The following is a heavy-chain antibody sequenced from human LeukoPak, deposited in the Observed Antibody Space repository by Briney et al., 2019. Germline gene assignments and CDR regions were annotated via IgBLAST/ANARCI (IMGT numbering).Heavy chain of an antibody. J-gene: IGHJ4*02. D-gene: IGHD3-16*01. CDR3: ARGYVLRNFDY. CDR2: IYHSGST. CDR1: GYSISSGYY. Sequence: SETLSLTCTVSGYSISSGYYWGWIRQPPGKGLEWIGSIYHSGSTYYNPSLKSRVTMSVDTSKNQFSLKLSSVTAADTAVYYCARGYVLRNFDYWGQGTLVTVSS. V-gene: IGHV4-38-2*02.